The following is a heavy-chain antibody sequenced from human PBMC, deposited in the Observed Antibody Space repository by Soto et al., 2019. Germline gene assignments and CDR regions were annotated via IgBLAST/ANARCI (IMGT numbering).Heavy chain of an antibody. Sequence: EVQLVESGGGLVQPGGSLRLSCVVSGFTFSSFGMNWVRQAPGKGLEWISYISGSSGTIYYEDSVKGRFTISRDNAKNSLYLQMISLRDEDTAVYYCARGGYSTAWSVNYWGQGTLVTVSS. CDR1: GFTFSSFG. D-gene: IGHD6-19*01. V-gene: IGHV3-48*02. CDR3: ARGGYSTAWSVNY. J-gene: IGHJ4*02. CDR2: ISGSSGTI.